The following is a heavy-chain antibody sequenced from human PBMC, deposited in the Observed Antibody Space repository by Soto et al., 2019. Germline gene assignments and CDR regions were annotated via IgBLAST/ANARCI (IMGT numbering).Heavy chain of an antibody. D-gene: IGHD5-18*01. CDR3: ARAPVDTAMDEYFQH. V-gene: IGHV1-69*06. CDR1: GGTFSSYA. Sequence: ASVKVSCKASGGTFSSYAISWVRQAPGQGLEWMGGIIPIFGTANYAQKFQGRVTITADKSTSTAYMELSSLRSEDTAVYYCARAPVDTAMDEYFQHWGRGTLVTVSS. CDR2: IIPIFGTA. J-gene: IGHJ1*01.